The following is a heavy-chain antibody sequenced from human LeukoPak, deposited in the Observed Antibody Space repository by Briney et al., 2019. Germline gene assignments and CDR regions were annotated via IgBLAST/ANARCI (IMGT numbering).Heavy chain of an antibody. CDR3: ARLNSSSWKFDY. CDR1: GGSISSSSYY. Sequence: SETLSLTCTVSGGSISSSSYYWGWIRQPPGKGLEWIGEINHSGSTNYNPSLKSRVTISVDTSKNQFSLKLSSVTAADTAVYYCARLNSSSWKFDYWGQGTLVTVSS. J-gene: IGHJ4*02. V-gene: IGHV4-39*07. D-gene: IGHD6-13*01. CDR2: INHSGST.